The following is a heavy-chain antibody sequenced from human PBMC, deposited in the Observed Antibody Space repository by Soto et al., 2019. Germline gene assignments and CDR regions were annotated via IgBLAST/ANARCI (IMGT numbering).Heavy chain of an antibody. D-gene: IGHD3-10*01. J-gene: IGHJ6*02. V-gene: IGHV1-69*01. Sequence: QVQLVQSGAEVKKPGSSMKVSCKASGGTFSSYAISWVRQAPGQGLEWMGGIIPIFGTANYAQKFQGRVTITADESTSTAYMELSSLRSEDTAVYYCARDALLGVLRGKYYYGMDVWGQGTTVTVSS. CDR1: GGTFSSYA. CDR3: ARDALLGVLRGKYYYGMDV. CDR2: IIPIFGTA.